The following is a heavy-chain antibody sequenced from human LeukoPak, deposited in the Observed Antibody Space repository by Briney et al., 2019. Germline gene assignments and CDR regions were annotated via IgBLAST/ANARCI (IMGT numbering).Heavy chain of an antibody. CDR1: GYTFTSYD. J-gene: IGHJ4*02. CDR3: ARGMNLDY. Sequence: ASVKVSCKASGYTFTSYDINWVRQATGQGLEWMGWMDPNTGDTGYAQKFQGRVTMTRNTSTRTVYMELISLRSEDTAMYYCARGMNLDYWGQGTLVTVSA. CDR2: MDPNTGDT. V-gene: IGHV1-8*01.